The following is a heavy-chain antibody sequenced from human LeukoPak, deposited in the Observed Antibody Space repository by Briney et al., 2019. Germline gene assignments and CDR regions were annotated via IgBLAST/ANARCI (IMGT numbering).Heavy chain of an antibody. CDR1: GGSISSSSYY. CDR3: ARGWEQWLIPFDY. J-gene: IGHJ4*02. Sequence: PSETLSLTCTVSGGSISSSSYYWGWIRQPPGKGLEWIGSIYYSGSTYYNPSLKSRVTISVDTSKNQFSLKLSSVTAADTAVYYCARGWEQWLIPFDYWGQGTLVTVSS. D-gene: IGHD6-19*01. CDR2: IYYSGST. V-gene: IGHV4-39*01.